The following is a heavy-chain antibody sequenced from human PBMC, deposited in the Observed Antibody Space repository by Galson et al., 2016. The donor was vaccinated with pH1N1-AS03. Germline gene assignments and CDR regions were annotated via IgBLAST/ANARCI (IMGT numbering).Heavy chain of an antibody. CDR2: IIPIFGSS. CDR3: VRGDGGNHSDY. V-gene: IGHV1-69*05. J-gene: IGHJ4*02. Sequence: SVKVSCKASGGTFNKYAITWVRQAPGQGLEWMGGIIPIFGSSDYAQKFQGRVTITTDKSTTTAYMELSSLRSEDTAVYYCVRGDGGNHSDYCGQGTLVTVSS. CDR1: GGTFNKYA. D-gene: IGHD4-23*01.